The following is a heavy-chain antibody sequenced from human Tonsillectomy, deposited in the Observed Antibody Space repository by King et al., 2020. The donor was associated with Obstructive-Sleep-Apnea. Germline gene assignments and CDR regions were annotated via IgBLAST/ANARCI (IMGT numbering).Heavy chain of an antibody. V-gene: IGHV4-59*01. CDR2: IYYTGNT. D-gene: IGHD4-17*01. J-gene: IGHJ4*01. CDR3: AGDYGDYKVDY. Sequence: VQLQESGPRLVKPWETLSLTCTVSGGSFGAYYWSWIRQPPRRGLEWIGKIYYTGNTNYNPSLKSRITMSVDTSKKQFSLKLRSVTAADTAVYFCAGDYGDYKVDYWGQGSLVTVSS. CDR1: GGSFGAYY.